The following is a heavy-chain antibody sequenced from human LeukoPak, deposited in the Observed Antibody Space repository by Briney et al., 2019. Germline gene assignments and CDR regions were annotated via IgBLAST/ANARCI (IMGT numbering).Heavy chain of an antibody. Sequence: SVKVSCKASGGTFSSYAISWVRQAHGQGLEWMGGIIPIFGTANYAQKFQGRVTITTDESTSTAYMELSSLRSEDTAVYYCAGHDYGDYLEGYFDYWGQGTLVTVSS. CDR1: GGTFSSYA. D-gene: IGHD4-17*01. J-gene: IGHJ4*02. CDR3: AGHDYGDYLEGYFDY. CDR2: IIPIFGTA. V-gene: IGHV1-69*05.